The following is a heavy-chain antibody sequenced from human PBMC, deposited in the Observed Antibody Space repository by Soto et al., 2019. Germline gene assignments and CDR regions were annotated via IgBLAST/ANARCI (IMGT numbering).Heavy chain of an antibody. CDR2: INGGGTYA. CDR1: GFSFSSHW. Sequence: EVQLVESGGGLVQPGGSLRLSCVASGFSFSSHWMHWVRQDPGKGLVWVSRINGGGTYATYADAVKGRFTISRDNAKNTLNLQMNRLRVEDAALYYCVREDGFDQWGQGTLVTVSS. J-gene: IGHJ4*02. CDR3: VREDGFDQ. V-gene: IGHV3-74*01.